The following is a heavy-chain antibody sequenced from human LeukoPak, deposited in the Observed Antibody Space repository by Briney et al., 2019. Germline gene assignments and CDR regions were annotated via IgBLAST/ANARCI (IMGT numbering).Heavy chain of an antibody. V-gene: IGHV3-30*03. CDR1: KFTFSTCG. Sequence: GRSLRLSCAASKFTFSTCGMHWVRQAPGKGLEWVAVISYDGSNKYYADSVKGRFTISRDNSKNTLYLQMNSLTAEDTAMYYCVRGLPGVSSWYFDLWGRGTQVTVSS. J-gene: IGHJ2*01. D-gene: IGHD3-10*01. CDR3: VRGLPGVSSWYFDL. CDR2: ISYDGSNK.